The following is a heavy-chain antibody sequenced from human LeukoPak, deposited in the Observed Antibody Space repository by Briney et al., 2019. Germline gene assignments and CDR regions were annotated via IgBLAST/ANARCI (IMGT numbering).Heavy chain of an antibody. CDR3: ARAITMVRGVIGEDYYYGMDV. D-gene: IGHD3-10*01. V-gene: IGHV1-69*01. CDR1: GGTFSSYA. Sequence: GASVKVSCKASGGTFSSYAISWVRQAPGQGLEWLGGIIPIFGTANYAQKFQGRVTITADESKSTAYMELSSLRSEDTAVYYCARAITMVRGVIGEDYYYGMDVWGKGTTVTVSS. CDR2: IIPIFGTA. J-gene: IGHJ6*04.